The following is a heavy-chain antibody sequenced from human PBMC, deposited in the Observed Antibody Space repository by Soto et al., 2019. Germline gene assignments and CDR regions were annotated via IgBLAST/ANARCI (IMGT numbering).Heavy chain of an antibody. J-gene: IGHJ4*02. CDR3: ANRPRALRVFNY. Sequence: GESLKISCAASGFIFSNYAMNWVRQAPGKGLEWVSTIGANGGPTYYADSVKGRFTISRDNSRDTLYLQMNSLRPEDTAVYYCANRPRALRVFNYGGQGTLLTVP. CDR1: GFIFSNYA. D-gene: IGHD2-15*01. CDR2: IGANGGPT. V-gene: IGHV3-23*01.